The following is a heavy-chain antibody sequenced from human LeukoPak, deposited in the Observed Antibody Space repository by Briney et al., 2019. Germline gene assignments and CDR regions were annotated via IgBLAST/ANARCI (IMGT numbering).Heavy chain of an antibody. Sequence: GASVKVSCKASGYTFTSYGISWVRQAPGQGLEWMGWISAYNGNTNYAQKLQGRVTMTTDTSTSTAYMELSSLRSEDTAVYYCARVRPYYYDSSGYYLDAFDIWGQGTMVTVSS. V-gene: IGHV1-18*01. J-gene: IGHJ3*02. CDR2: ISAYNGNT. D-gene: IGHD3-22*01. CDR3: ARVRPYYYDSSGYYLDAFDI. CDR1: GYTFTSYG.